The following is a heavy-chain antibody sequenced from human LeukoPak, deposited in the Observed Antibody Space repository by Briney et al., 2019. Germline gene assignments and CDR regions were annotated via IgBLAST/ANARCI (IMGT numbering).Heavy chain of an antibody. D-gene: IGHD3-10*01. CDR2: IIPILGIA. J-gene: IGHJ3*02. V-gene: IGHV1-69*04. Sequence: GASVKVSCKASGGTFSSYAISWVRQAPGQGLEWMGRIIPILGIANYAQKFQGRVTITADESTSTAYMELSSLRSEDTAVYYCALERGSYAFDIWGQGTMVTVSS. CDR1: GGTFSSYA. CDR3: ALERGSYAFDI.